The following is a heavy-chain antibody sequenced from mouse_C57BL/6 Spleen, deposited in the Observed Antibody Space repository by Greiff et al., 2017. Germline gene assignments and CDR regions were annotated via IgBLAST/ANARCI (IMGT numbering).Heavy chain of an antibody. J-gene: IGHJ2*01. Sequence: VKLVESGPELVKPGASVKISCKASGYAFSSSWMNWVKQRPGKGLEWIGRIYPGDGDTNYNGKFKGKATLTADKSSSTAYMQLSSLTSEDSAVYCCARDYGSSPFDYWGQGTTLTVSS. CDR2: IYPGDGDT. V-gene: IGHV1-82*01. D-gene: IGHD1-1*01. CDR3: ARDYGSSPFDY. CDR1: GYAFSSSW.